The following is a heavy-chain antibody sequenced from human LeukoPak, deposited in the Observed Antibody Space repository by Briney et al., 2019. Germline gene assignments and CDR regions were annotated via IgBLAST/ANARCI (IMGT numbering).Heavy chain of an antibody. CDR3: ATARIMPERDAFDI. CDR2: FDPEDGET. V-gene: IGHV1-24*01. D-gene: IGHD2-2*01. Sequence: ASVKVSCKXSGYTLTEVSMRWVRQAPGKGLEWMGRFDPEDGETIYAQKFQGRVTMTEDTSTDTAYMELSSLRSEDTAVYYCATARIMPERDAFDIWGQGTMVTVSS. CDR1: GYTLTEVS. J-gene: IGHJ3*02.